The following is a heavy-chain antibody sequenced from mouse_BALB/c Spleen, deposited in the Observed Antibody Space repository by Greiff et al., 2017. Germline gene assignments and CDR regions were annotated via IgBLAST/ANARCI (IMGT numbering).Heavy chain of an antibody. CDR2: INPYNDGT. CDR1: GYTFTSYV. CDR3: ARDARVYAMDY. V-gene: IGHV1-14*01. Sequence: SGPELVKPGASVKMSCKASGYTFTSYVMHWVKQKPGQGLEWIGYINPYNDGTKYNEKFKGKATLTSDKSSSTAYMELSSLTSEDSAVYYCARDARVYAMDYWGQGTSVTVSS. J-gene: IGHJ4*01.